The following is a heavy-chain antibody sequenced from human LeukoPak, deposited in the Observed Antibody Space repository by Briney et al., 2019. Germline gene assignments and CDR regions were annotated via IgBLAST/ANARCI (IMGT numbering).Heavy chain of an antibody. CDR3: ARVDSSGF. CDR2: MNPNSGNT. V-gene: IGHV1-8*01. CDR1: GYTFTSYD. Sequence: ASVKVSCKASGYTFTSYDINWVRQATGQGLEWTGWMNPNSGNTGYAQKFQGRVTITADKSTSTAYMELSSLRSEDTAVYYCARVDSSGFWGQGTLVTVSS. J-gene: IGHJ4*02. D-gene: IGHD6-19*01.